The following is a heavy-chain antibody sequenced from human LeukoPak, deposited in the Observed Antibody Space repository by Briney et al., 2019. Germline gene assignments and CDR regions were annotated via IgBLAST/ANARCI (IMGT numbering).Heavy chain of an antibody. D-gene: IGHD3-22*01. CDR1: GGSFSAYY. CDR3: ASLRYDSSAYDHPLPHH. J-gene: IGHJ5*02. V-gene: IGHV4-34*01. Sequence: PSETLSLXCAVYGGSFSAYYWSWIRQPPGKGLEWIGEINHSGRPNYSPSLKSRVAMSIEMSKNEFSLRLSSVTAADTAMYYCASLRYDSSAYDHPLPHHWGQGTQVTVSS. CDR2: INHSGRP.